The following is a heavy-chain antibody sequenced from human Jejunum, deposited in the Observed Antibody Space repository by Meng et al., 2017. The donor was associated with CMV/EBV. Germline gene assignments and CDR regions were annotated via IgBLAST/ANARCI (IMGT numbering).Heavy chain of an antibody. CDR1: SCT. V-gene: IGHV3-30*02. Sequence: SCTMPGVRQAPGKGLEWVAFIRFDGSNKNYADAVKGRFTVYRDNSKNTLYLEMKSLRPEDTAVYYCAKADLGYCSGTICYRFDYWGQGTLVTVSS. CDR3: AKADLGYCSGTICYRFDY. CDR2: IRFDGSNK. D-gene: IGHD2-2*01. J-gene: IGHJ4*02.